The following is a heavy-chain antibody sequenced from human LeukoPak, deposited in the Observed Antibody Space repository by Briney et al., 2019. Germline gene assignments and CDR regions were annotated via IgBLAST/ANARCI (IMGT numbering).Heavy chain of an antibody. J-gene: IGHJ4*02. CDR1: GYTFTSYD. CDR3: ARGLAVASRSIPGY. D-gene: IGHD6-19*01. Sequence: GASVKVSCKASGYTFTSYDINWVRQATGQGLEWMGWMNPNSGNSGYAQRFQGRVTMTRNTSKTTAYMELSSLRSEDTAVYYCARGLAVASRSIPGYWGQGTLVTVSS. CDR2: MNPNSGNS. V-gene: IGHV1-8*01.